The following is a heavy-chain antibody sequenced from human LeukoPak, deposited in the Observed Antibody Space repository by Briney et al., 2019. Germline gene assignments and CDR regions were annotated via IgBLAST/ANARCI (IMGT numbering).Heavy chain of an antibody. CDR3: ARGSRGDGAAFDI. Sequence: NASETLSLTCTVSGGSISSYYWSWNRQPPGKGLEWIGYIYYNGTTKYNPSLKSRVTISVDTSKNQFSLRLSSVTAADAAVYYCARGSRGDGAAFDIWGQGTMVTVSS. J-gene: IGHJ3*02. D-gene: IGHD5-24*01. CDR2: IYYNGTT. V-gene: IGHV4-59*01. CDR1: GGSISSYY.